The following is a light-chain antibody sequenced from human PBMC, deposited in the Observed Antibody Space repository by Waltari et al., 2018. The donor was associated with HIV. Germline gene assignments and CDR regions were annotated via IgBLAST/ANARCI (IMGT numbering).Light chain of an antibody. J-gene: IGKJ4*01. CDR1: QSVSSSY. V-gene: IGKV3-20*01. Sequence: DSVLTQSPGTLSLSPGERATLSCRASQSVSSSYLTWYQQKPGQAPRLLIYGASSRATGIPDRFSGSGSGTDFTLTISRLEPEDFAVYYCQQMGTFGGGTKVEIK. CDR3: QQMGT. CDR2: GAS.